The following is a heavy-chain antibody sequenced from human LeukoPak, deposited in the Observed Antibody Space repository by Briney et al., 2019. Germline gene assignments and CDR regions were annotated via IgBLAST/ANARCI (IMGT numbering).Heavy chain of an antibody. CDR1: AFSFRSIW. CDR2: IKEHGSDK. CDR3: GRVLWVGGIYCFDY. V-gene: IGHV3-7*04. Sequence: GGSLIISCATCAFSFRSIWMSCVRHATGKRLEWMASIKEHGSDKYNVESGNGRFTISRENNRNSLYLQMNSSRDEDAAVYYCGRVLWVGGIYCFDYWGHGTLVTVSS. J-gene: IGHJ4*01. D-gene: IGHD3-10*01.